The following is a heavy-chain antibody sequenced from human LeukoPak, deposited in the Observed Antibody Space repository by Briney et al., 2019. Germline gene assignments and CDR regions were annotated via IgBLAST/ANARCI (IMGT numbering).Heavy chain of an antibody. CDR2: IYYSGST. V-gene: IGHV4-39*07. Sequence: PSETLSLTCTVSGGSISSSSYYWGWIRQPPGKGLEWIGNIYYSGSTYYNPSLKSRVTISVDTSKNQFSLKLSSVTAADTAVYYCARDPVSTVYYYYYYMDVWGKGTTVTVSS. D-gene: IGHD1-1*01. CDR3: ARDPVSTVYYYYYYMDV. CDR1: GGSISSSSYY. J-gene: IGHJ6*03.